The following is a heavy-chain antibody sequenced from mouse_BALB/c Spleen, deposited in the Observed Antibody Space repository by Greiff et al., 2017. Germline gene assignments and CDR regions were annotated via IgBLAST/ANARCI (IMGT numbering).Heavy chain of an antibody. D-gene: IGHD3-3*01. CDR2: IYPGSGST. V-gene: IGHV1S22*01. CDR3: TREGNYYAMDY. Sequence: LQQPGSELLRPGASVKLSCKASGYTFTSYWMHWVKQRHGQGLEWIGNIYPGSGSTNYDEKFKSKGTLTVDTSSSTAYMHLSSLTSEDSAVYYCTREGNYYAMDYWGQGTSVTVSS. CDR1: GYTFTSYW. J-gene: IGHJ4*01.